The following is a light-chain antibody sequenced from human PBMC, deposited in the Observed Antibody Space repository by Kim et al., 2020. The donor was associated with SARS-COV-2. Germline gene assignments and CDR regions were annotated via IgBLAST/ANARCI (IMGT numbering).Light chain of an antibody. J-gene: IGKJ4*01. V-gene: IGKV1-33*01. CDR1: RDIAKY. CDR3: HEYEELS. CDR2: DST. Sequence: LCEAVGEGVTITCQASRDIAKYLNWYQQKPGGTPRLLVYDSTTLEVGVPSRFTGSGGGRDFSLTIRSLEPDDFATYYCHEYEELSFGGGTKVDIK.